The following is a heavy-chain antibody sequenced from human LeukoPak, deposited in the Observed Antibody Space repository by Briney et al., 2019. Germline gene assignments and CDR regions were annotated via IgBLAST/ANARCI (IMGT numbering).Heavy chain of an antibody. D-gene: IGHD6-19*01. CDR1: GFTFSSYV. CDR3: ASTSGWYQPIDY. J-gene: IGHJ4*02. Sequence: PGGSLRLSCAASGFTFSSYVMHGVRQAPAKGLEGVAVIWYDGSNKYYADSVKGRFTISRDNAKNTLYLQMNSLRAEDTAVYYCASTSGWYQPIDYWGQRTLVTVSS. CDR2: IWYDGSNK. V-gene: IGHV3-33*01.